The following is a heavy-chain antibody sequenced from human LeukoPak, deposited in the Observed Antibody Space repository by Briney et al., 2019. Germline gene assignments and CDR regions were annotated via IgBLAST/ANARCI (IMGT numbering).Heavy chain of an antibody. CDR2: IYSDAT. CDR3: ARESYDSSGYYYGGGFDC. D-gene: IGHD3-22*01. V-gene: IGHV3-74*01. J-gene: IGHJ4*02. CDR1: GFTFSSYW. Sequence: GGSLRLSCAASGFTFSSYWIHWVRQAPGKGLVWVSRIYSDATYYADSVKGRFTISRDNAKNTLYLQMNSLRAEDTAVYYCARESYDSSGYYYGGGFDCWGQGTLVTVSS.